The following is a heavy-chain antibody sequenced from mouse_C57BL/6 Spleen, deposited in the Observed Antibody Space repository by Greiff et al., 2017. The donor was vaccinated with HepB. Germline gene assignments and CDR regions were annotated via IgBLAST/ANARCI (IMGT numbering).Heavy chain of an antibody. CDR1: GYTFTDYY. V-gene: IGHV1-76*01. J-gene: IGHJ4*01. CDR3: ARDLRWGAMDY. CDR2: IYPGSGNT. D-gene: IGHD2-10*01. Sequence: VQLQQSGAELVRPGASVKLSCKASGYTFTDYYINWVKQRPGQGLEWIARIYPGSGNTYYNEKFKGKATLTAEKSSSTAYMQLSSLTSEDSAVYFCARDLRWGAMDYWGQGTSVTVSS.